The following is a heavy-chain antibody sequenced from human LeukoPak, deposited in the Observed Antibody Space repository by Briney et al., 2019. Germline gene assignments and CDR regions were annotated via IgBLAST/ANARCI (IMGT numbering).Heavy chain of an antibody. Sequence: GGSLRLSCAASGFTFTSYAMSWVRQAPGKGLEWASAITGGGDSTYYADSVKGRFTVSRDTSKNTLYLQMNSLRAEDTAVYYCAKEGVLTGYPSLYYFDSWGQGTLVTVSS. J-gene: IGHJ4*02. CDR3: AKEGVLTGYPSLYYFDS. CDR1: GFTFTSYA. D-gene: IGHD3-9*01. CDR2: ITGGGDST. V-gene: IGHV3-23*01.